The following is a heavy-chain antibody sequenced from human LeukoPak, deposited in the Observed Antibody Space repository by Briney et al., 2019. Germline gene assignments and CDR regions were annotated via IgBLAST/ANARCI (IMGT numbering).Heavy chain of an antibody. CDR1: AFSFSDYN. J-gene: IGHJ6*03. V-gene: IGHV3-21*01. CDR3: ARDPYSGTYSDYYYYYMDV. D-gene: IGHD1-26*01. CDR2: ITSTGSYI. Sequence: GGSLRLSCAASAFSFSDYNMNSVRQAPGKGLEWVSSITSTGSYIYYADSVKGRFTISRDNAKNSLFLQLNSLRAEDTAVYYCARDPYSGTYSDYYYYYMDVWGKGTTVTISS.